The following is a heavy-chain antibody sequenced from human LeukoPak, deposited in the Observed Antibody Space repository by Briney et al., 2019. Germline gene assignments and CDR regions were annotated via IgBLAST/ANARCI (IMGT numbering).Heavy chain of an antibody. V-gene: IGHV4-39*01. CDR3: ARHQSNGWYADY. CDR1: GGSISSSSYY. D-gene: IGHD6-19*01. J-gene: IGHJ4*02. CDR2: IYYSGPT. Sequence: PSETLSLTCTVSGGSISSSSYYWDWIRQPPGKGLEWIGSIYYSGPTYYNPSLKSRVTTSVDMSKNQSSLRLSSVTAADTAVYYCARHQSNGWYADYWGQGTLVTVSS.